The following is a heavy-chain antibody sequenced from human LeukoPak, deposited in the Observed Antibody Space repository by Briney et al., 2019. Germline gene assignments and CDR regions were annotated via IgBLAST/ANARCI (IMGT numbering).Heavy chain of an antibody. CDR1: GFTFSSYA. D-gene: IGHD2-2*01. V-gene: IGHV3-64*01. CDR3: AGPAQYCSSTSCYSDYFDY. J-gene: IGHJ4*02. CDR2: ISSNGGST. Sequence: GGSLRLSCAASGFTFSSYAMHWVRQAPGKGLEYVSAISSNGGSTYYANSVKGRFTISRDNSKNTLYLQMGSLRAEDMAVYYCAGPAQYCSSTSCYSDYFDYWGQGTLVTVSS.